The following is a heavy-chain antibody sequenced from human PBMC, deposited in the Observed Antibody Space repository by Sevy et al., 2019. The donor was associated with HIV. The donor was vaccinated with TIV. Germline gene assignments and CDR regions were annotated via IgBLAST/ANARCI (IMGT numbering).Heavy chain of an antibody. D-gene: IGHD2-2*01. Sequence: GGSLRLSCAASGFTFSSYAMSWVRQAPGKGLEWVSAISGSGGSTYYADSVKGRFTISRDNSKNTLYLQMNSLRAEDTAVYYCASLRGVVPAAMDTDYWGQGTLVTVSS. CDR1: GFTFSSYA. CDR3: ASLRGVVPAAMDTDY. V-gene: IGHV3-23*01. CDR2: ISGSGGST. J-gene: IGHJ4*02.